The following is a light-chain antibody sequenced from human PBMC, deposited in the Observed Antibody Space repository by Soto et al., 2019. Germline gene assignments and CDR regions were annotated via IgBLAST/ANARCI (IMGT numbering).Light chain of an antibody. V-gene: IGKV1-5*03. J-gene: IGKJ1*01. CDR3: QQYDSWT. CDR2: KAS. CDR1: QSIGDL. Sequence: DIRMTQSPSTLSASVEDRVTITFRASQSIGDLLAWYQQKPGEAPKLLIYKASYLESGVPSRFRGSGSGTDFTLTISRMEPEDFAVYYCQQYDSWTFGQGTKVDIK.